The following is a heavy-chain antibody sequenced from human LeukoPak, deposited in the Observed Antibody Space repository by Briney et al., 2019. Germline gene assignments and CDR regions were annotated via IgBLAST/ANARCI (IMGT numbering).Heavy chain of an antibody. V-gene: IGHV4-59*08. CDR1: GGSISSYY. D-gene: IGHD3-16*01. CDR3: ARRWGGAAFDI. CDR2: IYYTGST. Sequence: SETLFLTCIVSGGSISSYYWSWIRQPPGKGLECIGYIYYTGSTKYNPSLKSRVNISLDTSKDQFSLKLSSMNAADTAVYYCARRWGGAAFDIWGQGTMVTVSS. J-gene: IGHJ3*02.